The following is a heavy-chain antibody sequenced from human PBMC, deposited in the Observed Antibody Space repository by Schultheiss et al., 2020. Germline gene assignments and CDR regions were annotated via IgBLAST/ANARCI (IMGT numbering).Heavy chain of an antibody. CDR3: AKDSRRVPATINY. CDR1: GFTFSRYA. V-gene: IGHV3-30-3*01. Sequence: GGSLRLSWAASGFTFSRYAMHWVRQAPGKGLEWVAVISYDGSNKYYADSVKGRFTISRDNSKHTLYLQMNRLRAEDTAVYYCAKDSRRVPATINYWCQGTLVTASS. CDR2: ISYDGSNK. D-gene: IGHD2-2*01. J-gene: IGHJ4*02.